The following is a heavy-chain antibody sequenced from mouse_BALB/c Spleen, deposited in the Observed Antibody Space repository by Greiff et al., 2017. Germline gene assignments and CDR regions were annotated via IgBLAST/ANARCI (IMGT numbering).Heavy chain of an antibody. Sequence: QVQLKESGPGLVQPSQSLSITCTVSGFSLTSYGVHWVRQSPGKGLEWLGVIWSGGSTDYNAAFISRLSISKDNSKSQVFFKMNSLQANDTAIYYCAGIYYGNYGAMDYWGQGTSVTVSS. V-gene: IGHV2-2*02. J-gene: IGHJ4*01. CDR2: IWSGGST. D-gene: IGHD2-1*01. CDR1: GFSLTSYG. CDR3: AGIYYGNYGAMDY.